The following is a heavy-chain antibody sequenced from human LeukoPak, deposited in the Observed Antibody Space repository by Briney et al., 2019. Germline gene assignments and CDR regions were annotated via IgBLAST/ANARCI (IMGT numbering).Heavy chain of an antibody. V-gene: IGHV3-30*02. CDR1: GFTFRGYG. D-gene: IGHD3-22*01. Sequence: SGGSLRLSCAASGFTFRGYGMHWVRQAPGKGLEWVAFIRYDGNSNYYADSVKGRFTISRDNSRSTLYLQMNSLRAEDTAVYYCAKEEVISGNHGVYFDYWGQGTLVTVSS. J-gene: IGHJ4*02. CDR2: IRYDGNSN. CDR3: AKEEVISGNHGVYFDY.